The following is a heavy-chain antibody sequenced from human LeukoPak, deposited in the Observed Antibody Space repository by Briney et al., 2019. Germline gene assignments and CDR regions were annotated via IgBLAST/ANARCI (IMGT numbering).Heavy chain of an antibody. CDR1: GGSISSSSYY. D-gene: IGHD3-10*01. CDR3: ARLHYYDSGTDLDWFDS. J-gene: IGHJ5*01. Sequence: SETLSLTCPVSGGSISSSSYYWGWLRQPPRKGREWIRSRYYSGTTYYNPSLKSRVTISVDMSKSQFSLTLSSVTAADTAVYYCARLHYYDSGTDLDWFDSWGQGTLVTVSS. V-gene: IGHV4-39*01. CDR2: RYYSGTT.